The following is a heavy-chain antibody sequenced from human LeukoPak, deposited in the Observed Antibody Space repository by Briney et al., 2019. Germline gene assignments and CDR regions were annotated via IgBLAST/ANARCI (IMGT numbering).Heavy chain of an antibody. CDR3: ARDPQSQPRGEDWFDP. J-gene: IGHJ5*02. V-gene: IGHV1-69*13. D-gene: IGHD3-16*01. CDR1: GGTFSSYA. CDR2: IIPIFGTA. Sequence: SVKVSCKASGGTFSSYAISWVRQAPGQGLEWMGGIIPIFGTANYAQKFQGRVTITADESTSTAHMELSSLRSEDTAVYYCARDPQSQPRGEDWFDPWGQGTLVTVSS.